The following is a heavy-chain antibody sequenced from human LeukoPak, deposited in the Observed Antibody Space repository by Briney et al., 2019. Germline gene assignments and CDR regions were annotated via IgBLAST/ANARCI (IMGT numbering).Heavy chain of an antibody. D-gene: IGHD3-16*01. Sequence: PVGSLRLSCEASGFTSSGVYMHWVRQAPGKGLVWISRIKHDGGSTNYADSVKGRFTMSRDNAKNTLYLELNSLRAEDTAVYYCARELPRIGGQTDASDILGQGTMVTGS. CDR1: GFTSSGVY. J-gene: IGHJ3*02. V-gene: IGHV3-74*01. CDR2: IKHDGGST. CDR3: ARELPRIGGQTDASDI.